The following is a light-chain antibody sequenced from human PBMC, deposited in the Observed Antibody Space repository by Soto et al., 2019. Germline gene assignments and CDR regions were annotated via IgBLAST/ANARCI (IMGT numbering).Light chain of an antibody. CDR2: GAS. Sequence: IALTQFPGTLSLSPGERATLSCRASQGVRNSYLAWYQQKPGQAPRLLIYGASTRATGVSDRFSGSGSGTDFTLTITRLEPEDFAVYYCQQYGTSPQFTFGPGTKVDI. J-gene: IGKJ3*01. CDR1: QGVRNSY. CDR3: QQYGTSPQFT. V-gene: IGKV3-20*01.